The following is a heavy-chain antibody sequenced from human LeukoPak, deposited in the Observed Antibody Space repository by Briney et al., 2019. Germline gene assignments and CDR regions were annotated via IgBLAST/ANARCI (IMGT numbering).Heavy chain of an antibody. CDR1: GFTFSSYS. CDR3: AKDPDSSGYFENWFDP. CDR2: ISGSGGST. J-gene: IGHJ5*02. Sequence: GGSLRLSCAASGFTFSSYSMSWVRQAPGKGLEWASAISGSGGSTYYADSVKGGFTISRHNFKNTLYLQMNSLRAEDTAVYYCAKDPDSSGYFENWFDPWGQGTLVTVSS. V-gene: IGHV3-23*01. D-gene: IGHD3-22*01.